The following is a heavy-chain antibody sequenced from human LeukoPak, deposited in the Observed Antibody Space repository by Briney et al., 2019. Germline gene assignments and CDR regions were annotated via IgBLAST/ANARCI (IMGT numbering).Heavy chain of an antibody. Sequence: GGSLRLSCAASGFIFSSYWMSWVRQAPGKGLEWVANIKQDGSEKYYVDSVKGRFTISRDNAKNSLYLQMNSLRAEDTAVYYCAREGSSSLTNDYWGQGTLVTVSS. V-gene: IGHV3-7*01. CDR3: AREGSSSLTNDY. CDR1: GFIFSSYW. J-gene: IGHJ4*02. CDR2: IKQDGSEK. D-gene: IGHD6-13*01.